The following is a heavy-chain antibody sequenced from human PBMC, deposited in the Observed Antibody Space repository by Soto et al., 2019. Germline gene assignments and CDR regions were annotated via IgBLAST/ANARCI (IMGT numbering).Heavy chain of an antibody. CDR3: ARDGLTTVTTSWFYP. CDR2: IYHSGST. V-gene: IGHV4-4*02. CDR1: GGSISSSNW. J-gene: IGHJ5*02. D-gene: IGHD4-17*01. Sequence: QVQLQESGPGLVKPSGTLSLTCAVSGGSISSSNWWSWIRQPPGKGLEWIGEIYHSGSTNYNPSLTSRVTISVDKSKNQFSLKLSSVTAADTAVYYCARDGLTTVTTSWFYPWGQGTLVTVSS.